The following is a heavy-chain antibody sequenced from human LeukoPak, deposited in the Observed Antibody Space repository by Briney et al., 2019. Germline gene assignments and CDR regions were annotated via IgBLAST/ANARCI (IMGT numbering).Heavy chain of an antibody. Sequence: SETLSLTCTVSGASISSSSYYWGWIRQPPGKGLEWIGSIYYGGSTYYNPSLKSRVTISVDTSKNQFSLKVNSVTAADTAVYYCARGDYYGSGSSFDYWGQGTLVTVSS. V-gene: IGHV4-39*07. CDR1: GASISSSSYY. CDR3: ARGDYYGSGSSFDY. J-gene: IGHJ4*02. D-gene: IGHD3-10*01. CDR2: IYYGGST.